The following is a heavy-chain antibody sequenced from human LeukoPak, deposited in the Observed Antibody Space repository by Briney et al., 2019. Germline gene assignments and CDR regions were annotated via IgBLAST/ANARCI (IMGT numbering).Heavy chain of an antibody. V-gene: IGHV1-69*05. Sequence: SVKVSCKASGGTFSSYAISWVRQAPGQGLEWMGGIIPIFGTANYAQKFQGRVTITTDESTSTAYMELSSLRSEDTAVYYCASRWELQNWFDPWGQGTPVTVSS. CDR3: ASRWELQNWFDP. D-gene: IGHD1-26*01. CDR1: GGTFSSYA. J-gene: IGHJ5*02. CDR2: IIPIFGTA.